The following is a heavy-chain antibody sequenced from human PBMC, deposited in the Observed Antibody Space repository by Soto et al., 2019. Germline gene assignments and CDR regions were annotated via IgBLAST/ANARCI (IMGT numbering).Heavy chain of an antibody. CDR1: GGTFSSYA. V-gene: IGHV1-69*13. Sequence: SVKVSCKASGGTFSSYAISWVRQAPGQGLEWMGGIIPIFGTANYAQKFQGRVTITADESTSTAYMELSSLRSEDTAVYYCARVRVAAAGRLGENYYYGMDVWGQGTTVTVSS. D-gene: IGHD6-13*01. J-gene: IGHJ6*02. CDR2: IIPIFGTA. CDR3: ARVRVAAAGRLGENYYYGMDV.